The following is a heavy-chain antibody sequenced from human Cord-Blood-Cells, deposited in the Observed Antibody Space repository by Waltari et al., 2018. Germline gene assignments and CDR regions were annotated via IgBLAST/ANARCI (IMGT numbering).Heavy chain of an antibody. CDR1: GFTFSSYS. CDR3: ARPPSDRGSKYFQH. CDR2: ISSSKSYI. V-gene: IGHV3-21*01. D-gene: IGHD3-22*01. J-gene: IGHJ1*01. Sequence: EVQLVESGGGLVKPGGSLRLSCAASGFTFSSYSMNWVRQAPGKGLEWGSSISSSKSYIYYADSVKGRFTISSDNAKNSLYLQMNSLSAEDTAVYYCARPPSDRGSKYFQHWGQGTLVTVSS.